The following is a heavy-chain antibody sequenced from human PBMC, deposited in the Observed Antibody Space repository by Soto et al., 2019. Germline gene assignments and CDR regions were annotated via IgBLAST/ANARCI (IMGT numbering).Heavy chain of an antibody. Sequence: EVQLLESGGGLVQPGGSLRLSCAASGFTFSNYAMSWVRQAPGKGLEWVSGINYSGGSTYYADSVKGRFIISRDNSKNTLYLQMNSLRAEDTAIYYCAKKYHYGSGTYLYYFDYWGQGPLVTVSS. V-gene: IGHV3-23*01. CDR3: AKKYHYGSGTYLYYFDY. D-gene: IGHD3-10*01. CDR2: INYSGGST. CDR1: GFTFSNYA. J-gene: IGHJ4*02.